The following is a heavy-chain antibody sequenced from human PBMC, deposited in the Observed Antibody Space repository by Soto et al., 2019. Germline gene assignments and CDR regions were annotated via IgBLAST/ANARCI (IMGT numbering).Heavy chain of an antibody. CDR2: MHSTGSS. V-gene: IGHV4-59*01. J-gene: IGHJ3*02. CDR3: ARADSSGSGTYSPFDAFDI. CDR1: GGSLTNYY. Sequence: SETLSLTCTVSGGSLTNYYWNWIRQSPGKGLEWIGYMHSTGSSNYNPSLRSRVTISLDTPKKQFSLRLTSVTAADTALYYCARADSSGSGTYSPFDAFDIWGQGTMVTVSS. D-gene: IGHD3-10*01.